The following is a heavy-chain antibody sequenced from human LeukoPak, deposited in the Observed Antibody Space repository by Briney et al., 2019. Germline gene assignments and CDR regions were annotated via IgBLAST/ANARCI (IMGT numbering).Heavy chain of an antibody. CDR2: ISISGSTI. D-gene: IGHD2-15*01. CDR1: GFTFRSYE. V-gene: IGHV3-48*03. Sequence: PGGSLRLSCAAAGFTFRSYEMNGVRQAPGKGLEWGSYISISGSTIYYADSVKGGFTISRDNAKNSLYLQMNSLRDEDTAVYSCAREDCSGGSCHFDYWGQGTLVTVSS. J-gene: IGHJ4*02. CDR3: AREDCSGGSCHFDY.